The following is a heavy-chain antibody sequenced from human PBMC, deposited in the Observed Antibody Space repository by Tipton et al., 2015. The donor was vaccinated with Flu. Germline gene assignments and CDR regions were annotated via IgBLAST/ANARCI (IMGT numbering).Heavy chain of an antibody. V-gene: IGHV4-38-2*01. CDR1: GYSISSGYY. CDR2: VSHSGST. CDR3: VRLTYYYGSGTSDF. J-gene: IGHJ4*02. Sequence: TLSLTCGVSGYSISSGYYWGWIRQPPGKGLEWIGSVSHSGSTYYNPSLKSRVTISIDTFKTQFSLRLSSVTAADTAVYYCVRLTYYYGSGTSDFWGQGTLVTVSS. D-gene: IGHD3-10*01.